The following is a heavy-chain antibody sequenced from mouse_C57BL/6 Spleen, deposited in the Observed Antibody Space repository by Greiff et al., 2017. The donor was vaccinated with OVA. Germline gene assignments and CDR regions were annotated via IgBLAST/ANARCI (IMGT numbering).Heavy chain of an antibody. CDR3: ARGGIHGSSYEFAY. D-gene: IGHD1-1*01. J-gene: IGHJ3*01. V-gene: IGHV3-6*01. CDR1: GYSITSGYY. Sequence: EVKLMESGPGLVKPSQSLSLTCSVTGYSITSGYYWNWIRQFPGNKLEWMGYISYDGSNNYNPSLKNRISITRDTSKNQFFLKLNSVTTEDTATYYCARGGIHGSSYEFAYWGQGTLVTVSA. CDR2: ISYDGSN.